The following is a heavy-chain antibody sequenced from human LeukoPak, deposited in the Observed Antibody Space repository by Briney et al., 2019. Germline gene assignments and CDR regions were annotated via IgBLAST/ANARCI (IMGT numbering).Heavy chain of an antibody. J-gene: IGHJ4*02. CDR3: ARANYDDSSGYQSLFYFDY. CDR2: IWYDGTKK. D-gene: IGHD3-22*01. V-gene: IGHV3-33*01. Sequence: GGSLRLSCAASGFTFSSYGMHWVRQAPGKGLEWVALIWYDGTKKYYADSVKGRVTVSRDNSKNTLFLQMSSPRDEDTAVYYCARANYDDSSGYQSLFYFDYWGQGTLVTVSS. CDR1: GFTFSSYG.